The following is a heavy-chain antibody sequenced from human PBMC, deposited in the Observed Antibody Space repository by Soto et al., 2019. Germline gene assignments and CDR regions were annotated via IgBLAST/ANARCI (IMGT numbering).Heavy chain of an antibody. J-gene: IGHJ4*02. V-gene: IGHV4-39*01. CDR1: GGSISRISYY. CDR3: ALFVLWFGDPGGYFDY. CDR2: IYYSGST. D-gene: IGHD3-10*01. Sequence: PSETLSLTCPVPGGSISRISYYWCWIRQPPGKGLEWIGSIYYSGSTYYNPSLKSRVTISVDTSKNQFSLKLSSVTAADTAVYYCALFVLWFGDPGGYFDYWGQGTLVTVSS.